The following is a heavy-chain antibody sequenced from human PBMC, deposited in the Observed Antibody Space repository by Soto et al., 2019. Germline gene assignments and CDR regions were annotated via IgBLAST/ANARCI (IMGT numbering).Heavy chain of an antibody. Sequence: PGGSLRLSCTVSGFAFNNYGINWVRQAPGKGLEWVSSISKSDYTYYSDSVKGRFTISRDNAKNSVSLQMNTMRVEDTAVVFCAREDSIIIPAVSDFWGQGTLVTVSS. D-gene: IGHD2-2*01. J-gene: IGHJ4*02. CDR2: ISKSDYT. CDR3: AREDSIIIPAVSDF. V-gene: IGHV3-21*01. CDR1: GFAFNNYG.